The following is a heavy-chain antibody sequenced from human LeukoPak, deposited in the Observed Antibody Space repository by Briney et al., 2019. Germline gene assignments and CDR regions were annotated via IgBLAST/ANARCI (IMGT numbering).Heavy chain of an antibody. CDR3: AKSGSYYGSTSG. Sequence: SETLSLTCTVYGGSLSSYYWSWIRQPPGKGLEWIGYSYYSGSTNYNPSLKSRVTISLDTSKNQFSLKLTSVTAADTAVYYCAKSGSYYGSTSGWGQGTLVTVSP. V-gene: IGHV4-59*06. D-gene: IGHD3-10*01. CDR1: GGSLSSYY. J-gene: IGHJ4*02. CDR2: SYYSGST.